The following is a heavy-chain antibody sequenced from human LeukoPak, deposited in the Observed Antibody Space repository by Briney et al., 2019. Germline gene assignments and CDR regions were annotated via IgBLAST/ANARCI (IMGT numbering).Heavy chain of an antibody. Sequence: SETLSLTCTVSGGSISTCYWSWIRQPPGKGLDWIGYIYYTGSTNSNPSLKSRVTISADTPKNQFSLKLSSVTAADTAVYYCARRARENWYFDLWGRGTLVTVSS. CDR2: IYYTGST. V-gene: IGHV4-59*08. CDR3: ARRARENWYFDL. CDR1: GGSISTCY. J-gene: IGHJ2*01.